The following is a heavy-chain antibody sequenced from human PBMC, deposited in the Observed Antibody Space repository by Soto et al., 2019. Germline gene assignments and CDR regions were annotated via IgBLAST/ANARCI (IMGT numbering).Heavy chain of an antibody. CDR3: ARMVATTEYEISYYYCGMDV. CDR1: GYTFTSYG. D-gene: IGHD5-12*01. Sequence: QVQLVQSGAEVKKPGASVKVSCKASGYTFTSYGIIWVRQAPGQGLEWMGWISAYNGNTNYAQKLQGRVTMTTDTATSTAYMGLRSLRSDDTAVYYCARMVATTEYEISYYYCGMDVWGQGTTVTVSS. CDR2: ISAYNGNT. V-gene: IGHV1-18*01. J-gene: IGHJ6*02.